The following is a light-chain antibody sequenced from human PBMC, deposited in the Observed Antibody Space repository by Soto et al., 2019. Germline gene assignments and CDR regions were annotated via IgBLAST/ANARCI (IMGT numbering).Light chain of an antibody. CDR2: GAS. CDR1: QSISTY. V-gene: IGKV1-39*01. J-gene: IGKJ1*01. Sequence: DIQMTQAPSTRSASVGDRVTITCRASQSISTYLEWFQQKPGKAPKLLIYGASTLQRGVPSRFSGSGSGTDFTLTICSLQPGEFATYYVQPIYNTQWTAGQG. CDR3: QPIYNTQWT.